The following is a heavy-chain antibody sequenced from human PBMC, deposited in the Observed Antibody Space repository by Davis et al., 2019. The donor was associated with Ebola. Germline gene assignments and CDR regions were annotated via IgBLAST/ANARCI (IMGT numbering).Heavy chain of an antibody. Sequence: SETLSLTCAVSGGSITTGGYSWNWIRQTPGTGLEWIGYIYHSGSTSYNPSLKSRVTISVDRSKNQFSLNLRSVTAADTAVYFCARRKSQEDIHLWDDAFDFWGQGTSVTVSS. CDR3: ARRKSQEDIHLWDDAFDF. J-gene: IGHJ3*01. CDR1: GGSITTGGYS. CDR2: IYHSGST. D-gene: IGHD5-18*01. V-gene: IGHV4-30-2*01.